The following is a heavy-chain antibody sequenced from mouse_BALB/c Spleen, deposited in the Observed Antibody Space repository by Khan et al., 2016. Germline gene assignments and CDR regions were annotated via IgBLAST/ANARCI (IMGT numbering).Heavy chain of an antibody. CDR2: IHPSDSET. V-gene: IGHV1-74*01. D-gene: IGHD1-1*01. CDR3: AVRLRGGAMDY. Sequence: QVQLQQPGAELVRPGASVKLSCKASGYSFTSYWRNWVKQRPGQGHEWIGMIHPSDSETRLNQKFKDKDTLTVEKYSSTAYMQHSSPTSEDSAVYYCAVRLRGGAMDYWGQGTSVTVSS. CDR1: GYSFTSYW. J-gene: IGHJ4*01.